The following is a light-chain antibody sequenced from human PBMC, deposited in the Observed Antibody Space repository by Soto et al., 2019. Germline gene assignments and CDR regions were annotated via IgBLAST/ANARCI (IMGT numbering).Light chain of an antibody. CDR2: GAS. V-gene: IGKV3-20*01. J-gene: IGKJ3*01. CDR3: QQYDSSPS. Sequence: EIGLTQSPGTLSLSPGERATLSCRASQSVSSSYLAWYQQRPGQAPRLLIYGASSRAAGIPDRFSGSGSGTDFALTIARLEPEDFAVYYCQQYDSSPSFGPGTKVDIK. CDR1: QSVSSSY.